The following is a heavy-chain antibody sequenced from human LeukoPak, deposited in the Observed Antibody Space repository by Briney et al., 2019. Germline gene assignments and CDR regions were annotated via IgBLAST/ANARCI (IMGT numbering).Heavy chain of an antibody. CDR3: ARDNGDYVDY. CDR2: ISSSSSCI. D-gene: IGHD4-17*01. CDR1: GFTFSSYW. V-gene: IGHV3-21*01. Sequence: GGSLRLSCAPSGFTFSSYWMSWVRQAPGKGLEWVSSISSSSSCIYYADSVKGRFTISRDNAKNSLYLQMNSLRVEDTAVYYCARDNGDYVDYWGQGTLVTVSS. J-gene: IGHJ4*02.